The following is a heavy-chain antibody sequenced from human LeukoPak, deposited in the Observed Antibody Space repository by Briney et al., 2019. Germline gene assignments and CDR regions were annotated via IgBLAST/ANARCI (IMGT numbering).Heavy chain of an antibody. CDR2: IRYDGSNK. Sequence: GGSLRLSCAASGFTFSSYGMHWLRQAPGKGLEGVAFIRYDGSNKYYADSVKGRFTISRDNSKNTLYLQMNSLRAEDTAVYYCAKRVQWGYNWFDPWGQGTLVTVPS. CDR1: GFTFSSYG. CDR3: AKRVQWGYNWFDP. V-gene: IGHV3-30*02. D-gene: IGHD1-26*01. J-gene: IGHJ5*02.